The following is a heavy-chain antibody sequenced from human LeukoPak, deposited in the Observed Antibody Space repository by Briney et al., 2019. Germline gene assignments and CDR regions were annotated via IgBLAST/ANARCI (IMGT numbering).Heavy chain of an antibody. D-gene: IGHD2-2*02. V-gene: IGHV3-30*03. CDR2: ISHDGSTE. CDR3: AREGCSSTSCYTWTRNWFDP. CDR1: GFTFSNYA. J-gene: IGHJ5*02. Sequence: PGGSLRLSCAASGFTFSNYAMHWVRQAPGRGPEWVAVISHDGSTESYADSVKGRFTISRDTSKNTLYLQMNSLRDEDTAVYYCAREGCSSTSCYTWTRNWFDPWGQGTLVTVSS.